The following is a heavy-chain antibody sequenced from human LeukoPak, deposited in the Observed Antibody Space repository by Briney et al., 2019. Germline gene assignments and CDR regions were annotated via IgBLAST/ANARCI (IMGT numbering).Heavy chain of an antibody. V-gene: IGHV4-34*01. J-gene: IGHJ4*02. CDR3: VQSDY. CDR1: GGSFSGYY. CDR2: IYHSGST. Sequence: PSETLSLTCAVYGGSFSGYYWSWIRQPPGKGLEWIGEIYHSGSTNYNPSLKSRVTISVDKSKNQFSLKLSSVTAADTAVYYCVQSDYWGQGTLVTVSS.